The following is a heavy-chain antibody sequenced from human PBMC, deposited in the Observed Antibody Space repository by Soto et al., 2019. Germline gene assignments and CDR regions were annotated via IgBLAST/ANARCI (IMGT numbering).Heavy chain of an antibody. CDR2: IYPGDSDT. CDR1: GYSFSSYW. Sequence: GESMKISCKGSGYSFSSYWIGWVRQMPGKGLELMGIIYPGDSDTRYSPSFQGQVTISVDKSISTAYLQWSSLKASDSAMYYCARGGVAARIFDYWGQGTLVTVSS. J-gene: IGHJ4*02. V-gene: IGHV5-51*01. CDR3: ARGGVAARIFDY. D-gene: IGHD6-6*01.